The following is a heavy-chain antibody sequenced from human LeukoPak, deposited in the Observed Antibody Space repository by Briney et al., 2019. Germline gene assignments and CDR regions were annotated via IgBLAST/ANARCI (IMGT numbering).Heavy chain of an antibody. Sequence: GGSLRLSCAASGFTFSSYEMNWVRRAPGKGLEWVSYISSSGSTIYYADSVKGRFTISRDNAKNSLYLQMNSLRAEDTAVYYCAALKVPAPMGVWGKGTTVTVSS. CDR3: AALKVPAPMGV. D-gene: IGHD2-2*01. J-gene: IGHJ6*03. CDR1: GFTFSSYE. V-gene: IGHV3-48*03. CDR2: ISSSGSTI.